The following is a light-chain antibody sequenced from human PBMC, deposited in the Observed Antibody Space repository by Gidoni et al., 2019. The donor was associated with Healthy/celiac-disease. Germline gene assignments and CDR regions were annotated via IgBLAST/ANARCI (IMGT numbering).Light chain of an antibody. J-gene: IGKJ1*01. CDR3: QQYDNLPWT. V-gene: IGKV1-33*01. CDR2: DAS. CDR1: QDISNY. Sequence: IQMTQPPSSLSASVGDRLTITCQASQDISNYLNWYQQKPGKAPKLLIYDASNLETGVPSRFSGSGSGTDFTFTISSLQPEDIATYYCQQYDNLPWTFXQXTKVEIK.